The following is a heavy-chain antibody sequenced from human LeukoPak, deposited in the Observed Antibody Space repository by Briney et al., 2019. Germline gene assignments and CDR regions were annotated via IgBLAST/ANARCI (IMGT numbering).Heavy chain of an antibody. Sequence: SETLSLTCTVSGGSISSSSYYWVWLRQPPGKGLEWIGGIYYSGSTYYNPSLKSRVTISVDTSKNQFSLKLSSVTAADTAVYYCATGITRIVVVNDWGKGTLVTVSS. V-gene: IGHV4-39*01. CDR1: GGSISSSSYY. CDR2: IYYSGST. D-gene: IGHD3-22*01. CDR3: ATGITRIVVVND. J-gene: IGHJ4*02.